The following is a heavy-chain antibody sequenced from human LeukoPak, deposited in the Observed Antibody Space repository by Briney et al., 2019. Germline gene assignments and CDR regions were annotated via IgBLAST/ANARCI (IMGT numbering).Heavy chain of an antibody. CDR3: ARPYDSSGYYYSDAFDI. J-gene: IGHJ3*02. CDR1: GYTFTIYD. D-gene: IGHD3-22*01. V-gene: IGHV1-8*01. CDR2: MNPNSGNT. Sequence: ASVKVSFKASGYTFTIYDINWVRQATGQGREWMGWMNPNSGNTGYAQKFQGRVTMTRNTSISTAYMELSSLRSEDTAVYYCARPYDSSGYYYSDAFDIWGQGTMVTVSS.